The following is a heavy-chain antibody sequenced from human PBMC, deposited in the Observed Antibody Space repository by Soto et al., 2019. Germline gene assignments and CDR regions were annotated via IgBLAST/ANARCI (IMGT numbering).Heavy chain of an antibody. J-gene: IGHJ5*02. Sequence: EVQLVESGGGLVQPGGSLRLSCTASGFTFSDSWMTWVRQAPGKGLEWVARIKPDESEKKYADSAKGRFSISRDNAKNSMYVQMDSLRGEDTAVYYCVRGGSNYASWGQGTLVTVSS. V-gene: IGHV3-7*01. CDR3: VRGGSNYAS. D-gene: IGHD4-4*01. CDR1: GFTFSDSW. CDR2: IKPDESEK.